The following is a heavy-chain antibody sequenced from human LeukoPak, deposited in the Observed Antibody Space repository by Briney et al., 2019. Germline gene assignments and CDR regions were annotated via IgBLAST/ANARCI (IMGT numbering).Heavy chain of an antibody. Sequence: GGSLRLSCAASGFTFSTSAMHWVRQAPGKGLEWVAVIWYDGSNKHYAESVKGRFSISRDNSKSTLYLQMSSLRAEDTAVYYCARARGVSTGYRPVDYWGQGTLVTVSS. CDR1: GFTFSTSA. V-gene: IGHV3-33*01. CDR2: IWYDGSNK. J-gene: IGHJ4*02. CDR3: ARARGVSTGYRPVDY. D-gene: IGHD3-22*01.